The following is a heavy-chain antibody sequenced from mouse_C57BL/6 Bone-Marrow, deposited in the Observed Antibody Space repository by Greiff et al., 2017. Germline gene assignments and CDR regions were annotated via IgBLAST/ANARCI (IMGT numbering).Heavy chain of an antibody. J-gene: IGHJ3*01. CDR3: ARSKNWGSWFAY. CDR2: INPGSGGT. V-gene: IGHV1-54*01. Sequence: VQLVESGAELVRPGTSVKVSCKASGYAFTNYLIEWVKQRPGQGLEWIGVINPGSGGTNYNEKFKGKATLTADKSSSTAYIQLSSLTSKDSAVYFCARSKNWGSWFAYWGQGTLVTVSA. CDR1: GYAFTNYL. D-gene: IGHD4-1*01.